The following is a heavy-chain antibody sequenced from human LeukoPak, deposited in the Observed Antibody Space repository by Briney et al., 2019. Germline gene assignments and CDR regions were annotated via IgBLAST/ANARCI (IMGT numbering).Heavy chain of an antibody. CDR3: ARQGCSGGSCWYFDY. CDR1: GGSISSSSYY. Sequence: TSETLSLTCTVSGGSISSSSYYWGWIRQPPGKGLEWIGSIYYSGSTYYNPSLKSRVAISVDTSKNQFSLKLSSVTAADTAVYYCARQGCSGGSCWYFDYWGQGTLVTVSS. J-gene: IGHJ4*02. V-gene: IGHV4-39*07. CDR2: IYYSGST. D-gene: IGHD2-15*01.